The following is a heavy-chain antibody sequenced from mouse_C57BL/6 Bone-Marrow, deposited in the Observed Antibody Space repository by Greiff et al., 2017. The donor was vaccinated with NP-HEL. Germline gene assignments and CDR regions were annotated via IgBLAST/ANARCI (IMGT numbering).Heavy chain of an antibody. Sequence: QVQLQQSGAELVKPGASVKMSCKASGYTFTSYWITWVKQRPGQGLEWIGDIYPGSGSTNYNEKFKSKATLTVDTSSSTAYMQLSSLTSEDSAVYYCARPNYYGSSSFDYWGQGTTLTVSS. J-gene: IGHJ2*01. D-gene: IGHD1-1*01. V-gene: IGHV1-55*01. CDR3: ARPNYYGSSSFDY. CDR1: GYTFTSYW. CDR2: IYPGSGST.